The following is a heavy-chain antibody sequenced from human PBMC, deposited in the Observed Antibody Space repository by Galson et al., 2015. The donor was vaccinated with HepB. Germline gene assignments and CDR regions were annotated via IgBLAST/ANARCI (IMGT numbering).Heavy chain of an antibody. CDR1: GFTSSSYA. D-gene: IGHD1-26*01. CDR2: ISYDGSNK. J-gene: IGHJ4*02. CDR3: AREIRWRGSHFDY. V-gene: IGHV3-30*04. Sequence: SLRLSCAASGFTSSSYAMHWVRQAPGKGLEWVAVISYDGSNKYYADSVKGRFTISRDNSKNTLYLQMNSLRAEDTAVYYCAREIRWRGSHFDYWGQGTLVTVSS.